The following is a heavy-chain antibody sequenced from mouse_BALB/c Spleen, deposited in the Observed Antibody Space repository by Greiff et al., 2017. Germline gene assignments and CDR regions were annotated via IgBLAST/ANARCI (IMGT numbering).Heavy chain of an antibody. CDR1: GYTFTDYV. J-gene: IGHJ2*01. CDR3: ARPVWSDY. Sequence: QVQLKQSGPELVKPGASVKMSCKASGYTFTDYVISWVKQRTGQGLEWIGEIYPGSGSTYYNEKFKGKATLTADKSSNTAYMQLSSLTSEDSAVYFCARPVWSDYWGQGTTLTVSS. D-gene: IGHD2-10*02. CDR2: IYPGSGST. V-gene: IGHV1-77*01.